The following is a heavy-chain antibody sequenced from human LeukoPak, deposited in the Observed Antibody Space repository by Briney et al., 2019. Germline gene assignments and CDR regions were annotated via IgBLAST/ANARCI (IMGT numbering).Heavy chain of an antibody. CDR1: GFTFSSYG. D-gene: IGHD6-19*01. CDR2: IRYDGSNK. V-gene: IGHV3-30*02. CDR3: ARDPGVWQWPPLDNAFDI. Sequence: PGGSLRLSCAASGFTFSSYGMHWVRQAPGKGLEWVAFIRYDGSNKYYADSVKGRFTISRDNSKNTLYLQMNSLRAEDTAVYYCARDPGVWQWPPLDNAFDIWGQGTMVTVSS. J-gene: IGHJ3*02.